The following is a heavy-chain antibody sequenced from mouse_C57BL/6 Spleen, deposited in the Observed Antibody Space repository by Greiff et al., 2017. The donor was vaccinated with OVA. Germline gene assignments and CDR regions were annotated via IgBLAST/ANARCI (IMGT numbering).Heavy chain of an antibody. J-gene: IGHJ2*01. CDR2: ISYDGSN. CDR3: ARDEGYIDY. V-gene: IGHV3-6*01. CDR1: GYSITSGYY. Sequence: EVQVVESGPGLVKPSQSLSLTCSVTGYSITSGYYWNWIRQFPGNKLEWMGYISYDGSNNYNPSLKNRISITRDTSKNQFFLKLNSVTTEDTATYYCARDEGYIDYWGQGTTLTVSS.